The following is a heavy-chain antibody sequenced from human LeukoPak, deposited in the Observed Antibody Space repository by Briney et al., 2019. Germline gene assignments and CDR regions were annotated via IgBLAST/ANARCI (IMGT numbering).Heavy chain of an antibody. CDR2: ISAYNGNT. D-gene: IGHD6-19*01. J-gene: IGHJ4*01. Sequence: ASVKVSCKASGYTFTSYGISWVRQAPGQGPEWMGWISAYNGNTNYAQKLQGRVTMTTDTSTSTAYMELRSLRSDDTAVYYCARDYSPYSSGWYGDYWGQEPWSPSPQ. CDR3: ARDYSPYSSGWYGDY. V-gene: IGHV1-18*01. CDR1: GYTFTSYG.